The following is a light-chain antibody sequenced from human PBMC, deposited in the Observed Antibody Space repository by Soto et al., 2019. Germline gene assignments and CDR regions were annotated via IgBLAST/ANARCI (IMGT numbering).Light chain of an antibody. J-gene: IGKJ4*01. V-gene: IGKV1-5*01. CDR2: DAS. CDR3: QQYNSYSYT. CDR1: QSISSW. Sequence: DIQMTQSPSTLPASVGDRVTITCRASQSISSWLAWYQQKPGKAPKLLIYDASSVESGVPSRFSGSGSGTEFTLTISSLQPDDFATYYCQQYNSYSYTLGGGTKV.